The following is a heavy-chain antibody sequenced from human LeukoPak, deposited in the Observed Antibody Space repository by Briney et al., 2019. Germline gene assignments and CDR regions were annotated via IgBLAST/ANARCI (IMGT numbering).Heavy chain of an antibody. CDR3: ASTVVNNWFDP. CDR1: GGSISSGGYY. D-gene: IGHD3-22*01. J-gene: IGHJ5*02. CDR2: IHYSGST. Sequence: SETLSLTCTVSGGSISSGGYYWSWIRQHPGKGLEWIGYIHYSGSTYYNSSLKSRVTISVDTSKHQFSLKLSAVTAADTAVYYCASTVVNNWFDPWGQGTLVTVPS. V-gene: IGHV4-31*03.